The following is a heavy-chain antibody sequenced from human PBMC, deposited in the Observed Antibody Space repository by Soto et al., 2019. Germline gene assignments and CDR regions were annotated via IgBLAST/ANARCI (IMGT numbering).Heavy chain of an antibody. J-gene: IGHJ4*02. CDR1: GFIFSNYA. CDR2: SSGSGDTT. D-gene: IGHD1-1*01. Sequence: EVQLLESGGGLVQPGGSLRLSCAASGFIFSNYAMSWVRRAPGKGLEWVSTSSGSGDTTYYADSVKGRFIISRDNSKNKLFLQIRSLRADDTAVYYCAKDRGFAGMSFDYWGRGTLVTVSS. V-gene: IGHV3-23*01. CDR3: AKDRGFAGMSFDY.